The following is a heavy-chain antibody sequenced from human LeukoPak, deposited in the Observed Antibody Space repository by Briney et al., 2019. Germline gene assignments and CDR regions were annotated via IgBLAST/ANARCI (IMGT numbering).Heavy chain of an antibody. CDR3: ARLTSSSPSLDY. V-gene: IGHV4-59*05. J-gene: IGHJ4*02. CDR2: IYYSGST. Sequence: PSETLSLTCTVSGGSISSYYWSWIRQPAGKGLEWIGRIYYSGSTYYKPSLKSRLTISVDTSKNQFSLKLSSVTAADTAVYYCARLTSSSPSLDYWGQGTLVTVSS. CDR1: GGSISSYY. D-gene: IGHD6-13*01.